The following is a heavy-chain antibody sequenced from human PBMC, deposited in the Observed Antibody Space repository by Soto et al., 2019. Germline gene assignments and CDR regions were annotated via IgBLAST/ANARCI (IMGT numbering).Heavy chain of an antibody. V-gene: IGHV4-4*07. Sequence: ETLSLTCTVSGASISGFYWSWIRKSAGKGLEWIGRIYATGTTDYNPSLKSRVMMSVDTSKKQFSLKLRSVTAADTAVYYCVRDGTKTLRDWFDPWGQGISVTVSS. D-gene: IGHD1-1*01. J-gene: IGHJ5*02. CDR2: IYATGTT. CDR3: VRDGTKTLRDWFDP. CDR1: GASISGFY.